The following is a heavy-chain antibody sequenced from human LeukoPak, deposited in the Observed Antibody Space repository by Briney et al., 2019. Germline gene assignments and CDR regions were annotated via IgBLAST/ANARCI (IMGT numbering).Heavy chain of an antibody. CDR3: ARLRRAAFDY. CDR2: INHSGST. J-gene: IGHJ4*02. CDR1: GGSFSGYY. V-gene: IGHV4-34*01. D-gene: IGHD2-15*01. Sequence: SETLSLTCAVYGGSFSGYYWSWIRQPPGKGLEWIGEINHSGSTNYNPSLKSRVTISVDTSKNQFSLKLSSVTAADTAVYYCARLRRAAFDYWGQGTLVTVSS.